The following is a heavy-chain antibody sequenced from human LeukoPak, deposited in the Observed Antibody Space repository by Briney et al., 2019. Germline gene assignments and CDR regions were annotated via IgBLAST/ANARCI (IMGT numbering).Heavy chain of an antibody. CDR1: GGSISSYY. V-gene: IGHV4-59*01. J-gene: IGHJ3*02. D-gene: IGHD3-3*01. Sequence: PSETLSLTCTVSGGSISSYYWSWIRQPPGKGLEWIGYIYYSGSTNYNPSLKSRVTISEDTSKNQFSLKLSSVTAADTAVYYCARNQYYDFWSGYSDDAFDIWGQGTMVTVSS. CDR2: IYYSGST. CDR3: ARNQYYDFWSGYSDDAFDI.